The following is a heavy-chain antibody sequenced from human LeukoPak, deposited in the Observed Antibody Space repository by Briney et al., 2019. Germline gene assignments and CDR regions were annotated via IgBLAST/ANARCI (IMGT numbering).Heavy chain of an antibody. CDR2: IIPIFGTA. J-gene: IGHJ5*02. CDR3: ASGPDILTASFGGGWFDP. D-gene: IGHD3-9*01. V-gene: IGHV1-69*13. CDR1: GGTFSSYA. Sequence: ASVKVSCKASGGTFSSYAISWVRQAPGQGLEWMGGIIPIFGTANYAQKFQGRVTITADESTSTAYMELSSLRSEDTAVYYCASGPDILTASFGGGWFDPWGQGTLVTVSS.